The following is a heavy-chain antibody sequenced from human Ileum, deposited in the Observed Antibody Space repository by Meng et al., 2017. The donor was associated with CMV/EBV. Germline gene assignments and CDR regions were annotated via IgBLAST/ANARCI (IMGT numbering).Heavy chain of an antibody. CDR3: ARDVGLPGDY. D-gene: IGHD3-10*01. V-gene: IGHV3-30*04. CDR2: ISYDGSNK. J-gene: IGHJ4*02. Sequence: LSCAASGFTFSSYAMHWVRQAPGKGLEWVAVISYDGSNKYYADSVKGRFTISRDNSKNTLYLQMNSLRAEDTAVYYCARDVGLPGDYWGQGTLVTVSS. CDR1: GFTFSSYA.